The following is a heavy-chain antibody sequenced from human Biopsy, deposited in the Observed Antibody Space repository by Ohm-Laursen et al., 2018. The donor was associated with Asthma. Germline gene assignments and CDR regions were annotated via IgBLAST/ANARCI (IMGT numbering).Heavy chain of an antibody. CDR1: GGSFGNHA. CDR2: INPNSGGT. J-gene: IGHJ6*02. D-gene: IGHD3-10*01. V-gene: IGHV1-2*04. CDR3: AREVLWFGESTNPGGMDV. Sequence: ASVKVSCKASGGSFGNHAVGWVRQAPGQGLEWMGWINPNSGGTNYAQKFQGWVTMARDTSISTAYMELSRLRSDDTAVYYCAREVLWFGESTNPGGMDVWGQGTTVTVSS.